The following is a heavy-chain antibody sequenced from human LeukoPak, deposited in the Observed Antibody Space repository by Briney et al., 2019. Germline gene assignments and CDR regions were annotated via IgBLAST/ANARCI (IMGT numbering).Heavy chain of an antibody. J-gene: IGHJ4*02. Sequence: AESLSLSCAVSAFTFSSFAMSWVRHLAGKGMEWVTAISGSGGSTYSPDSVKGQFTISRDNSKNTLYLQMNSLRAEDTAVYYCAKAYYDILTGADYWGQGTLVTVSS. D-gene: IGHD3-9*01. CDR1: AFTFSSFA. V-gene: IGHV3-23*01. CDR3: AKAYYDILTGADY. CDR2: ISGSGGST.